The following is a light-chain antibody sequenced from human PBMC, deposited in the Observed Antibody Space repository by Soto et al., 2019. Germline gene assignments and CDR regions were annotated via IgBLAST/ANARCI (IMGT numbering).Light chain of an antibody. CDR2: DVS. Sequence: QSALTQPRSVSGSPGQSVTVYCIGTSSDVGDYNSVSWYQQHPGKAPKLMIYDVSKRPSGVPDRFSGSKSGNTASLTISGLQAEDEADYYCCSYVGGYSYVFGIGTKVTVL. J-gene: IGLJ1*01. V-gene: IGLV2-11*01. CDR3: CSYVGGYSYV. CDR1: SSDVGDYNS.